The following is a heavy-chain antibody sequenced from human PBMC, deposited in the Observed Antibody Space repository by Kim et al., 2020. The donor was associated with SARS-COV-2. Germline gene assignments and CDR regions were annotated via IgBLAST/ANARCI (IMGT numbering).Heavy chain of an antibody. CDR1: GFTFSASA. Sequence: GGSLRLSCAASGFTFSASAMHWVRQASGKGLEWVGRIRSRPNNYATSYAASVTDRFTIASDDSTNTVYLQMDSLKNGDTAVYFCSRHSGKHGDRGFDNWGQGPLVLVPS. CDR2: IRSRPNNYAT. CDR3: SRHSGKHGDRGFDN. J-gene: IGHJ4*02. D-gene: IGHD4-17*01. V-gene: IGHV3-73*01.